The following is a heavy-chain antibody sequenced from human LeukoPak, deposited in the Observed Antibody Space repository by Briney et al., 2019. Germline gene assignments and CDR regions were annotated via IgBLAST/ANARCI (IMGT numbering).Heavy chain of an antibody. V-gene: IGHV3-21*01. J-gene: IGHJ4*02. CDR3: ARAKTACGGDCQRGYYFDY. D-gene: IGHD2-21*02. Sequence: GGTLRLSCAASGFTFSSYSMNWVRQAPGKGLEWVSSISSSSSYIYYADSVKGRFTISRDNAKNSLYLQMNSLRAEDTAVYYCARAKTACGGDCQRGYYFDYWGQGTLVTVSS. CDR1: GFTFSSYS. CDR2: ISSSSSYI.